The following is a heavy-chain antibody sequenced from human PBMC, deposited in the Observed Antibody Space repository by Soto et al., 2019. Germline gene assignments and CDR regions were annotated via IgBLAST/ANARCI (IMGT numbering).Heavy chain of an antibody. CDR2: INHSGST. D-gene: IGHD3-10*01. J-gene: IGHJ5*02. CDR3: ARGVLLWFGELFRGWFDP. CDR1: GGSFSGYY. V-gene: IGHV4-34*01. Sequence: QVQLQQWGAGLLKPSETLSLTCAVYGGSFSGYYWSWIRQPPGKGLEWIGEINHSGSTNYNPSLKSRVTISVDTSKNQFSLKLSSVTAADTAVYYCARGVLLWFGELFRGWFDPWGQGTLVTVSS.